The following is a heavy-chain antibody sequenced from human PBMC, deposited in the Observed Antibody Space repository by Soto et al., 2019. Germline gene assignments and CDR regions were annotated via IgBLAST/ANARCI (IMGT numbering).Heavy chain of an antibody. V-gene: IGHV4-4*02. Sequence: QVQLQESGPGLVKPSGTLSLTCAVSGDSVSSPYYWCWVRQSPGKGLEWIREVFHTGTTSYNPSLRCXVTISMDKSINQFSLDLSSVTAADTAVYYCARSAGWYAIHAWGPGTLVIVSS. CDR3: ARSAGWYAIHA. CDR2: VFHTGTT. CDR1: GDSVSSPYY. D-gene: IGHD6-19*01. J-gene: IGHJ5*02.